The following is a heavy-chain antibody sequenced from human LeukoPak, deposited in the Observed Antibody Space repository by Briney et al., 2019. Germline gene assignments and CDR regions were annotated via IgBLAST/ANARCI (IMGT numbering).Heavy chain of an antibody. CDR2: INHSGST. J-gene: IGHJ4*02. CDR1: GGSFSGYY. D-gene: IGHD3-3*01. V-gene: IGHV4-34*01. Sequence: PSETLSLTCAVYGGSFSGYYWSWIRQPPGKGLEWIGEINHSGSTNYNPSLKSRVTISVDTSKNQFSPKLSSVTAADTAVYYCARTFFNFWSGYYTYYFDYWGQGTLVTVSS. CDR3: ARTFFNFWSGYYTYYFDY.